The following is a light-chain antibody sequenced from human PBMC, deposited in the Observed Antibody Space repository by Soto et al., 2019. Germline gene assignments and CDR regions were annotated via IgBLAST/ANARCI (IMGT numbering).Light chain of an antibody. Sequence: EIVLTQSPGTLSLSPGERATLSCRASQSVSSSYLAWYQQKPGQAPRLLIYGASSRATGIPDRFSGSGSGTGFTLTISRLEPEDFAVYYCQQYGRSPWTFGQGTKVESK. CDR1: QSVSSSY. CDR3: QQYGRSPWT. V-gene: IGKV3-20*01. J-gene: IGKJ1*01. CDR2: GAS.